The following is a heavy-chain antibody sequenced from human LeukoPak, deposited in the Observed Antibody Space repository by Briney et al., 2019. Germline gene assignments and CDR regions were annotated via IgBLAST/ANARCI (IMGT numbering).Heavy chain of an antibody. V-gene: IGHV4-61*08. Sequence: PSETLSLTCAVSGGSISSGGYSWSWIRQPPGKGLEWIGYIYYSGSTNYNPSLKSRVTISVDTSKNQFSLKLSSVTAADTAVYYCATYGGSFDYWGQGTLVTVSS. CDR2: IYYSGST. CDR1: GGSISSGGYS. J-gene: IGHJ4*02. CDR3: ATYGGSFDY. D-gene: IGHD3-16*01.